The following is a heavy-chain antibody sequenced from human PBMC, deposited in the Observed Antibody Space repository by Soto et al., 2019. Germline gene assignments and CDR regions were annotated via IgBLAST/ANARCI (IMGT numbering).Heavy chain of an antibody. J-gene: IGHJ6*02. CDR2: INAGNGNT. D-gene: IGHD3-22*01. Sequence: ASVKVSCKASGYTFTSYAMHWVRQAPGQRLEWMGWINAGNGNTKYSQKFQGRVTITRDTSASTAYMELSSLRSDDTAVYYCARDQSFDRSYYSGIDVWGQGTMVTVSS. V-gene: IGHV1-3*01. CDR1: GYTFTSYA. CDR3: ARDQSFDRSYYSGIDV.